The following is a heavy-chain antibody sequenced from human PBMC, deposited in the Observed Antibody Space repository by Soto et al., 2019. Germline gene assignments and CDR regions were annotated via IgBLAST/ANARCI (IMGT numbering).Heavy chain of an antibody. CDR1: GYTFTSYD. Sequence: QVQLVQSGAEVKKPGASVKVSCKASGYTFTSYDINWVRQATGQGLEWMGWMNPNSGNTGYAQKFQGRVTMTSNTSISTAYMELSSLRSEDTAVYYCARGGYCSGGSCYRNWFDPWGQGTLVTVSS. CDR3: ARGGYCSGGSCYRNWFDP. V-gene: IGHV1-8*01. CDR2: MNPNSGNT. D-gene: IGHD2-15*01. J-gene: IGHJ5*02.